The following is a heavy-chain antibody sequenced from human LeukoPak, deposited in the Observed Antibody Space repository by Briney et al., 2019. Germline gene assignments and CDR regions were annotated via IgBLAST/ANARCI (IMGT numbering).Heavy chain of an antibody. CDR2: INPNSGGT. CDR3: ARVFHRVYFDL. CDR1: GYTFTDCS. V-gene: IGHV1-2*02. Sequence: ASVKVSCKASGYTFTDCSMHWVRQAPGQGLEWMGWINPNSGGTNYAQKFQGRVTMTRDTSISTAYMELSRLRSDDTAVYYCARVFHRVYFDLWGRGTLVTVSS. J-gene: IGHJ2*01.